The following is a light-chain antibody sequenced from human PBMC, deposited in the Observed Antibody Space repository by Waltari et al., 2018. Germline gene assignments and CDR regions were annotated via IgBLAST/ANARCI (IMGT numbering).Light chain of an antibody. V-gene: IGLV2-14*01. J-gene: IGLJ2*01. Sequence: QSALTQPASVSGSPGQSITIPCSGSSNDVGYNYVSWYQQRPGKAPKPMIYEGKNRPSGVSSRFSGSRSANTASLTISGLQAEDEADYYCSSFTTSTSLLIFGGGTKVTVL. CDR3: SSFTTSTSLLI. CDR2: EGK. CDR1: SNDVGYNY.